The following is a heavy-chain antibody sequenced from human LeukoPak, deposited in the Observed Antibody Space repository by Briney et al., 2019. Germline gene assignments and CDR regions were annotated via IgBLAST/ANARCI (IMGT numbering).Heavy chain of an antibody. CDR1: GYSISSGYY. Sequence: PSETLSLTCAVSGYSISSGYYWSWIRQPPGKGLEWIGYIYYSGSTNYNPSLKSRVTISVDTSKNQFSLKLSSVTAADTAVYYCARATRSSTTYYYYYMDVWGKGTTVTVSS. CDR2: IYYSGST. D-gene: IGHD2-2*01. V-gene: IGHV4-61*01. J-gene: IGHJ6*03. CDR3: ARATRSSTTYYYYYMDV.